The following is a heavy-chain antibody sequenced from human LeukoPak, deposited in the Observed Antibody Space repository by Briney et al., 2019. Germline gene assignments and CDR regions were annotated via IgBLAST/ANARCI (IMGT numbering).Heavy chain of an antibody. CDR2: IYTSGST. CDR3: ARGDYYDSSGYSPTDYYYYMDV. Sequence: SETLSLTCTVSRGSISSYYWSWIRQPAGKGLEWIGRIYTSGSTNYNPSLKSRVTMSVDTSKNQFSLKLRSVTAADTAVYYCARGDYYDSSGYSPTDYYYYMDVWGKGTTVTVSS. J-gene: IGHJ6*03. D-gene: IGHD3-22*01. CDR1: RGSISSYY. V-gene: IGHV4-4*07.